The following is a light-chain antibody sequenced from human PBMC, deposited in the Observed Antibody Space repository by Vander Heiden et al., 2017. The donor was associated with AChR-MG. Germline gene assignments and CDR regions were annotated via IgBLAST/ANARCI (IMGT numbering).Light chain of an antibody. CDR3: SSYSSSSPDVV. CDR1: SSDIGAYNF. Sequence: QPALTQPASVSGSPGQSIAIPCPGTSSDIGAYNFVSWYQQHPGKAPKLMIFDVSDRPSGVSNRFSGSKSGNTASLTISGLQAEDEAAYYCSSYSSSSPDVVFGGGTKLTVL. J-gene: IGLJ2*01. V-gene: IGLV2-14*03. CDR2: DVS.